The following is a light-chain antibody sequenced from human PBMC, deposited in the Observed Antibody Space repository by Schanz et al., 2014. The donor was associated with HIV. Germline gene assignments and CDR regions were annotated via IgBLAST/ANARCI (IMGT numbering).Light chain of an antibody. Sequence: EIVMTQSPATLSVSPGERATLSCRASQSLTSRYLAWYLQKPGQAPRLLIYGASSRATGIPDRFSGSGSGTDFTLTISRLEPEDFAVYYCQQHGGSPETFGQGTKVEI. CDR3: QQHGGSPET. CDR1: QSLTSRY. J-gene: IGKJ1*01. CDR2: GAS. V-gene: IGKV3-20*01.